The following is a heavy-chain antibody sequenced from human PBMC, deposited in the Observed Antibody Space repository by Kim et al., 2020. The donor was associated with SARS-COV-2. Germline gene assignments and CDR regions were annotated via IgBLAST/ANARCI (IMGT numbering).Heavy chain of an antibody. CDR3: ARVFQFGEFPYYYYYMDV. CDR1: GFTFSSYS. J-gene: IGHJ6*03. Sequence: GGSLRLSCAASGFTFSSYSMNWVRQAPGKGLEWVSSISSSSSYIYYADSVKGRFTISRDNAKNSLYLQMNSLRAEDTAVYYCARVFQFGEFPYYYYYMDVWGKGTTVTVSS. CDR2: ISSSSSYI. D-gene: IGHD3-10*01. V-gene: IGHV3-21*01.